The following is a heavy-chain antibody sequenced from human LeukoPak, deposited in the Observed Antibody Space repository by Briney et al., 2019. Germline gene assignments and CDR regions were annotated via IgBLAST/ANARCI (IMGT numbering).Heavy chain of an antibody. V-gene: IGHV3-30*02. J-gene: IGHJ6*03. CDR3: AKIAGPNYYYYDYMDV. CDR1: GFTFSSYG. CDR2: IRYDGSNK. Sequence: PGGSLRLSCAASGFTFSSYGRHWVRQAPGKGLEWVAFIRYDGSNKYYADSVKGRFTISRDNSKNTLYLQMNSLRAEDTAVYYCAKIAGPNYYYYDYMDVWGKGTTVTVSS.